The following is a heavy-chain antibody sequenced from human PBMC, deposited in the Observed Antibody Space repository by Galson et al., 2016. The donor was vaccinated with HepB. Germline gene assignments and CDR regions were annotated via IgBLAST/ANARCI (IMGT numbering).Heavy chain of an antibody. Sequence: SLRLSCAASGFSFRGHSMNWVRQAPGKGLEWVSYIDSSSETKHYADSVKGRFTISRDNSKDTVYLQMNSLRADDTAVYYCAREYAAADRWGQGTLVTVSS. J-gene: IGHJ1*01. CDR3: AREYAAADR. CDR2: IDSSSETK. CDR1: GFSFRGHS. D-gene: IGHD2-15*01. V-gene: IGHV3-48*04.